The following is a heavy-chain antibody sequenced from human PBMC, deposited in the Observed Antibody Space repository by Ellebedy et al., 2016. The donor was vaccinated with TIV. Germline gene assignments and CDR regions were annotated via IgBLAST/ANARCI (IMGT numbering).Heavy chain of an antibody. J-gene: IGHJ4*02. V-gene: IGHV4-31*03. CDR3: ARGVDLAFDY. Sequence: MPSETLSLTCTVSGGSISSGDYYWSWIRQHPGKGLEWIGYIYYSGSAYYNPSLKSRVTISLDTSKNQFSLRLSSVTAADTAVYYCARGVDLAFDYWGLGALVTVSS. CDR2: IYYSGSA. CDR1: GGSISSGDYY.